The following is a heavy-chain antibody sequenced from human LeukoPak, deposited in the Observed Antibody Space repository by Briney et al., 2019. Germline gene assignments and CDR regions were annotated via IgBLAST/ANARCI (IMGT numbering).Heavy chain of an antibody. Sequence: GGSLRLSCAASGFTFSNYWMSWVRQAPGKGLEWISAISGSGGSTHYADSVKGRFTISRDNSRDTLYLQLNSLRAEDTAVYYCAKEGLRGVIGHYYYMDVWGKGTTVTVSS. CDR3: AKEGLRGVIGHYYYMDV. CDR1: GFTFSNYW. V-gene: IGHV3-23*01. J-gene: IGHJ6*03. D-gene: IGHD3-10*01. CDR2: ISGSGGST.